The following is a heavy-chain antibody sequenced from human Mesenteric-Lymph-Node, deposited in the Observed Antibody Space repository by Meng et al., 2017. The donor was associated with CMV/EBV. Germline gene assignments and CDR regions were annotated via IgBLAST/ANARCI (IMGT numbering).Heavy chain of an antibody. J-gene: IGHJ4*02. CDR1: VSHNY. CDR3: ARDRRYYYVSGSPGGGMFAD. Sequence: VSHNYMSWVRQAPGKGLEWVSVIYTSGSTYYADSVKGRFTVSKDNSKNTLYLQMNSLRVEDTAVYYCARDRRYYYVSGSPGGGMFADWGQGTLVTVSS. CDR2: IYTSGST. V-gene: IGHV3-66*01. D-gene: IGHD3-10*01.